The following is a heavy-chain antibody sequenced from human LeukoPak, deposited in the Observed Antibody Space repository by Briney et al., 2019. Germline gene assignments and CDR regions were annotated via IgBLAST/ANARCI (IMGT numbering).Heavy chain of an antibody. V-gene: IGHV4-38-2*01. D-gene: IGHD1-26*01. CDR1: GYSISSGYY. CDR2: IYHSGST. J-gene: IGHJ4*02. CDR3: ARQHYYVEGATTLFDY. Sequence: SETLSLTCAVSGYSISSGYYWGWIRQPPGKGLEWIGSIYHSGSTYYNPSLKSRVTISVDTSKNQFSLKLSSVTAADTAVYYCARQHYYVEGATTLFDYWAREPWSPSPQ.